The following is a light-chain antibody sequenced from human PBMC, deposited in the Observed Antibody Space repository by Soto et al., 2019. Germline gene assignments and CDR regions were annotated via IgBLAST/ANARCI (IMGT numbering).Light chain of an antibody. CDR2: DVS. CDR3: LSYTSTTTYV. J-gene: IGLJ1*01. CDR1: SSDFGAYNS. V-gene: IGLV2-14*01. Sequence: QSALTQPASVSWSPGQSITISCTGTSSDFGAYNSVSWYQQRPGKAPKLMIHDVSNRPSGVSNRFSASKSGNTASLTISGLQAEDEADYYCLSYTSTTTYVFGTGTKVTVL.